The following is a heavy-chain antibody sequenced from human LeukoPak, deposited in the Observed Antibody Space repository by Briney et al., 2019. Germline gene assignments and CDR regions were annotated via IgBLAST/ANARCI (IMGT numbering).Heavy chain of an antibody. D-gene: IGHD3-22*01. CDR3: ARGFTTTKKQNAFDI. J-gene: IGHJ3*02. V-gene: IGHV1-18*01. Sequence: ASVKVSCKASGYTFTSYGISWVRQAPGQGLEWMGWISAYNGNTNYAQKFQGRVTITTDESTSTAYMELSSLRSEDTAVYYCARGFTTTKKQNAFDIWGQGTMVTVSS. CDR2: ISAYNGNT. CDR1: GYTFTSYG.